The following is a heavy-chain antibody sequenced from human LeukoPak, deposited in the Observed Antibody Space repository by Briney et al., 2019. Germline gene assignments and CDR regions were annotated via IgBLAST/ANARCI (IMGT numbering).Heavy chain of an antibody. CDR2: ISGSGGST. CDR1: GFTLSSYA. J-gene: IGHJ4*02. Sequence: GGSLRLSCAASGFTLSSYAMSWVRQAPGKGLEWVSAISGSGGSTYYADSVKGRFTISRDNSKNTLYLQMNSLRAEDTAVYYCASPMVRGVMERDYWGQGTLVTVSS. CDR3: ASPMVRGVMERDY. D-gene: IGHD3-10*01. V-gene: IGHV3-23*01.